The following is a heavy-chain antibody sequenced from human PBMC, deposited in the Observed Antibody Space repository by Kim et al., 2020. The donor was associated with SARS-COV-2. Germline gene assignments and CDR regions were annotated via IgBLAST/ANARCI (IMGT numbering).Heavy chain of an antibody. D-gene: IGHD7-27*01. CDR3: ASESNHWAFDF. CDR2: ICTGGDT. V-gene: IGHV3-13*01. CDR1: GFIFSNYD. J-gene: IGHJ4*02. Sequence: GGSLRLSCAASGFIFSNYDLHWVRQAPGKSLEWVAAICTGGDTYYPDSVRRGCTISRENAKNSLYLQINRLRVGDTAVYFCASESNHWAFDFWGRGNLVSV.